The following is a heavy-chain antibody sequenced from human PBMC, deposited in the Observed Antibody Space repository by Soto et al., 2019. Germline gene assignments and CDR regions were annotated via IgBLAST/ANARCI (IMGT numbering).Heavy chain of an antibody. CDR2: IDYSGST. J-gene: IGHJ5*02. V-gene: IGHV4-39*02. Sequence: PSEPLSLTCPVSGVPISSSKYYWAWIRQPPGKGLEWIGSIDYSGSTYYNPSLKSRVTISVDTSKNHFSLKLGSVTAADTALYYCSRRAPEGFDPWGQGTLVTVSS. CDR1: GVPISSSKYY. CDR3: SRRAPEGFDP.